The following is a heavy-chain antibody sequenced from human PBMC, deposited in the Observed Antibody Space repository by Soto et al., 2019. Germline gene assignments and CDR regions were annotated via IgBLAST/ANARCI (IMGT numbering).Heavy chain of an antibody. Sequence: GASVKVSCKASGYTFTSYAMHWVRQAPGQGLEWMGWINAGNGNTKYSQKFQGRVTITRETSASTVYMELSSLRSEDTAVYYCSRNPSSHSTGWYYFDYWGQGTLVTVSS. D-gene: IGHD6-19*01. V-gene: IGHV1-3*01. CDR1: GYTFTSYA. J-gene: IGHJ4*02. CDR2: INAGNGNT. CDR3: SRNPSSHSTGWYYFDY.